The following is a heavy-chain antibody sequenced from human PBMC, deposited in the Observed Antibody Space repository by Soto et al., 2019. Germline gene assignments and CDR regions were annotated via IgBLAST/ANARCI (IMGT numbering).Heavy chain of an antibody. Sequence: PGGSLRLSCAASGFTFSSYWMHWVRQAPGKGLVWVSRINSDGSSTSYADSVKGRFTISRDNAKNTLYLQMNSLRAEDTAVYYCAREYSSGWLFDYWGQGTLVTVSS. V-gene: IGHV3-74*01. J-gene: IGHJ4*02. CDR1: GFTFSSYW. D-gene: IGHD6-19*01. CDR2: INSDGSST. CDR3: AREYSSGWLFDY.